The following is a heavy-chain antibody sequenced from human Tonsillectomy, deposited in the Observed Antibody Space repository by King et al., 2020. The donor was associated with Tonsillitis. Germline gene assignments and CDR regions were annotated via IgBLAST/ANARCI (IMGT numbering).Heavy chain of an antibody. CDR3: ARDRASSGWYGFGY. D-gene: IGHD6-19*01. V-gene: IGHV4-4*07. J-gene: IGHJ4*02. CDR2: IYTSGST. CDR1: GGSISSYY. Sequence: QLQESGPGLVKPSETLSLTCTVSGGSISSYYWSWIRQPAGKGLEWIGRIYTSGSTNYHPSLKSRVTMSVDTSKNQFALKLSSVTAADTAVYYCARDRASSGWYGFGYWGQGTLVTVSS.